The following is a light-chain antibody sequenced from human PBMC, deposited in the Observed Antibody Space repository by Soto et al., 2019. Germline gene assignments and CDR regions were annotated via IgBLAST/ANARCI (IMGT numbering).Light chain of an antibody. CDR2: AAS. Sequence: DIQMTQSPSSLSASVGDRVTITCRASQSISRYLNWYQQKPGKAPKLLIFAASSLQSGVPSRFRGSGSGTGFTLTISSLQPDDFGTYYCQQSYSNPLTFGGGTKVEIK. CDR3: QQSYSNPLT. V-gene: IGKV1-39*01. CDR1: QSISRY. J-gene: IGKJ4*01.